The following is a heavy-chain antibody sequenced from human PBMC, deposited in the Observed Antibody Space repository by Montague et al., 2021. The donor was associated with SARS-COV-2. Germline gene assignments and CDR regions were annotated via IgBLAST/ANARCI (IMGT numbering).Heavy chain of an antibody. CDR2: IYHGGFT. J-gene: IGHJ5*01. CDR3: ARAYCGGDCNYLYIWFDS. D-gene: IGHD2-21*01. V-gene: IGHV4-38-2*02. Sequence: SETLSLTCSVSGYSISSGYFWGWIRQPPGKGLEWIGAIYHGGFTXXNPXXXSRLTMSLDTSKNQFSLRLSSVTAADTALYYCARAYCGGDCNYLYIWFDSWGQGALVTVSS. CDR1: GYSISSGYF.